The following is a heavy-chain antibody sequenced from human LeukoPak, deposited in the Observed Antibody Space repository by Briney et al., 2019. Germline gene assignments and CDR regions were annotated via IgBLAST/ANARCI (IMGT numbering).Heavy chain of an antibody. CDR3: ATSALAVAGNDEFDY. CDR1: GFTFSSYS. Sequence: GGSLRLSCAASGFTFSSYSMNWVRQAPGKGLEWVSSISSSSSYIYYADSVKGRFTISRDNAENSLYLQMNSLRDEDTAVYYCATSALAVAGNDEFDYWGQGTLVTVSS. CDR2: ISSSSSYI. J-gene: IGHJ4*02. V-gene: IGHV3-21*04. D-gene: IGHD6-19*01.